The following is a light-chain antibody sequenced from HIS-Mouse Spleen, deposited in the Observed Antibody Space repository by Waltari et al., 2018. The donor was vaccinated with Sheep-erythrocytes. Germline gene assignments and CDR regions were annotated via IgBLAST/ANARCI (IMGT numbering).Light chain of an antibody. CDR2: EGS. Sequence: QSALTQPASVSGSPGPSFTISCPGTSSDVGSYNLVSCDQQHPGKAPKLMIYEGSKRPSGVSNRFSGSKSGNTASLTISGLQAEDEADYYCCSYAGSSTPWVFGGGTKLTVL. V-gene: IGLV2-23*01. J-gene: IGLJ3*02. CDR1: SSDVGSYNL. CDR3: CSYAGSSTPWV.